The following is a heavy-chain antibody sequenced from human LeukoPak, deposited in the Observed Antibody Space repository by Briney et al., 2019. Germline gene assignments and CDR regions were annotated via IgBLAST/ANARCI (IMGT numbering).Heavy chain of an antibody. V-gene: IGHV4-34*01. CDR1: GGSFSGYY. D-gene: IGHD3-10*01. Sequence: SETLSLTCAVYGGSFSGYYWSWIRQPPGKGLEWIGEINHSGSTNYNPSLKSRVTISVDTSKNQFSLKLSSVTAADTAIYFCARDYSYASGSYAFDFWGQGTMVTVSS. J-gene: IGHJ3*01. CDR3: ARDYSYASGSYAFDF. CDR2: INHSGST.